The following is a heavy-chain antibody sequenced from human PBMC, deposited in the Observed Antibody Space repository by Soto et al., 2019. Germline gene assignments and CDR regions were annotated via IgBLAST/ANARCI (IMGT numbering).Heavy chain of an antibody. CDR1: GGTFSSYA. J-gene: IGHJ5*02. V-gene: IGHV1-69*12. Sequence: QVQLVQSGAEVKKPGSSVKVSCKASGGTFSSYAISWVRQAPGQGLEWMGGIIPIFGTANYAQKFQGRVTITADEDASTYYMELSSLRSEDTAVYSCARTNTAMVTGWFAPWGQGTLVTVSS. CDR2: IIPIFGTA. CDR3: ARTNTAMVTGWFAP. D-gene: IGHD5-18*01.